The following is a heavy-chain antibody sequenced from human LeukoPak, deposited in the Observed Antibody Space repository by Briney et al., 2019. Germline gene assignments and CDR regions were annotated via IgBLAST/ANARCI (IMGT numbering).Heavy chain of an antibody. CDR2: INPNSGGT. V-gene: IGHV1-2*02. D-gene: IGHD6-13*01. CDR3: ARDQSSSWSIVYYYYYMDV. Sequence: ASVKVSCKASGYTFTGYYMHWVRQAPGQGLEWMGWINPNSGGTNYAQKFQGRVTMTRDTSISTAYMELSRLRSDDTAVYYCARDQSSSWSIVYYYYYMDVWGKGTTVTISS. CDR1: GYTFTGYY. J-gene: IGHJ6*03.